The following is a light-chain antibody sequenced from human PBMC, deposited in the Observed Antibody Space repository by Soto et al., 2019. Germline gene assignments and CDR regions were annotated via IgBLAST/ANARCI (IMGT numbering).Light chain of an antibody. CDR1: QRVSSNY. CDR3: QQYAASPLT. V-gene: IGKV3-20*01. J-gene: IGKJ4*01. Sequence: EIVLTQSAGPLSLSLGDRATLSCWASQRVSSNYLAWYQQRPGQAPRLLIYGASTRATGVPERFSGSGSGTDFTLTISRLEPEDFAVYFCQQYAASPLTFGGGTKVEIK. CDR2: GAS.